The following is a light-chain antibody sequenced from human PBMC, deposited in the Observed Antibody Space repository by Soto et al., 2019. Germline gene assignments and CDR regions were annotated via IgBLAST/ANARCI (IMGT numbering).Light chain of an antibody. CDR1: SSDVGGYNY. Sequence: QSVLTQPRAVSGSPGQSVTISCTGTSSDVGGYNYVSWYQHHPGKAPKLMIYGVSKRPSGVPDRFSGSKSGNTASLTISGLQGVDEADYYCSSYAGRVFGGGTKLTVL. CDR3: SSYAGRV. J-gene: IGLJ3*02. CDR2: GVS. V-gene: IGLV2-11*01.